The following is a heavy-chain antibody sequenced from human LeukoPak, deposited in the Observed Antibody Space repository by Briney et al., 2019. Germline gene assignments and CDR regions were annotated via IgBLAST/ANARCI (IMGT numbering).Heavy chain of an antibody. CDR1: GFLFSTYN. Sequence: GGSLRLSCATSGFLFSTYNMNWVRQAPGKGLEWVSYISLSSTAIYYTDSVKGRSTVSRDNAKNSLYLQMNRLRAEYTAVYYCAREPLEALAGTSDYWGQGTLVTVSS. CDR3: AREPLEALAGTSDY. J-gene: IGHJ4*02. V-gene: IGHV3-48*01. CDR2: ISLSSTAI. D-gene: IGHD6-19*01.